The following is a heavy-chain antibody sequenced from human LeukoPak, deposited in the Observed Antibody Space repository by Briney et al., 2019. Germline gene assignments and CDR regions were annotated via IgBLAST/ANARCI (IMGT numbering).Heavy chain of an antibody. D-gene: IGHD2-2*01. Sequence: ASVKVSCKVYGDTLSDVSIQWVRQAPGKGPEWMGSFEAEDGERIYAQKFEGRVIMTEDTPTDTAYMEMSRLTSEDTAVYYCATHDHFVVVPDEDHSHNGLDVWGQGTTVIVSS. CDR2: FEAEDGER. CDR3: ATHDHFVVVPDEDHSHNGLDV. J-gene: IGHJ6*02. V-gene: IGHV1-24*01. CDR1: GDTLSDVS.